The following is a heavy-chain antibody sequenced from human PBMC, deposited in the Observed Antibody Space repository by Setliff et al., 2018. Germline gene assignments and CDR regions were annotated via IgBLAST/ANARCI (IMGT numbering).Heavy chain of an antibody. CDR2: ISGYTGNT. CDR3: RLWSHSYHNDY. Sequence: ASVKVSCKASGYTFTDYGITWVRQAPGQGLEWMGWISGYTGNTNYAHKLQGRVTLTTDTSTGTAYMELRSLRSDDTAVYYCRLWSHSYHNDYWGQGTLVTVSS. V-gene: IGHV1-18*01. J-gene: IGHJ4*02. D-gene: IGHD3-16*02. CDR1: GYTFTDYG.